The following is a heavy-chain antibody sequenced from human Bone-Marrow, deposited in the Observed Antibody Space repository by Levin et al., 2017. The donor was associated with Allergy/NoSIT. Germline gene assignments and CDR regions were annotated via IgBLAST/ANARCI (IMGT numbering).Heavy chain of an antibody. CDR3: ASGRGYDREKKYYYYGMDV. CDR1: GFTFSDYY. J-gene: IGHJ6*02. D-gene: IGHD3-22*01. V-gene: IGHV3-11*01. CDR2: ISSSGSTI. Sequence: GGSLRLSCAASGFTFSDYYMSWIRQAPGKGLEWVSYISSSGSTIYYADSVKGRFTISRDNAKNSLYLQMNSLRAEDTAVYYCASGRGYDREKKYYYYGMDVWGQGTTVTVSS.